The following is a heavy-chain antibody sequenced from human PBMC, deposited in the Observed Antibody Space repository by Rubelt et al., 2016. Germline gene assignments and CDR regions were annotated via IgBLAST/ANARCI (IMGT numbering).Heavy chain of an antibody. CDR2: MSPDSGKT. V-gene: IGHV1-8*01. CDR1: GYSFRGYH. CDR3: GTVSPKKSDFDY. Sequence: QVHLVQSGAEVKKPGASVKVSCKASGYSFRGYHINWVRQATGQGLEWMGWMSPDSGKTGYGHRFQGRVTMTRDTSVNTVYLELGSLGSEETAVYYCGTVSPKKSDFDYWSQGTLVTVSS. J-gene: IGHJ4*02.